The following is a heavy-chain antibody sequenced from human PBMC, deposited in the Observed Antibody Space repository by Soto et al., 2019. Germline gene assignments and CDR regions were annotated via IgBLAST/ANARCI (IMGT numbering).Heavy chain of an antibody. D-gene: IGHD1-26*01. J-gene: IGHJ6*02. CDR3: ARVGALRTDYYYYGMDV. CDR1: GFTFSSYA. Sequence: QVQLVESGGGVVQPGRSLRLSCAASGFTFSSYAMHWVRQAPGKGLEWVAVISYDGSNKYYADSVKGRFTISRDNSKNTLYLQMNRLRAEDTAVYYCARVGALRTDYYYYGMDVWGQGTTVTVSS. CDR2: ISYDGSNK. V-gene: IGHV3-30-3*01.